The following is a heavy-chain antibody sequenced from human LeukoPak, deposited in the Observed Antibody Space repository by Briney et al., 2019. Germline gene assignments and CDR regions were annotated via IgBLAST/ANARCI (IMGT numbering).Heavy chain of an antibody. CDR2: ISYDGSNK. D-gene: IGHD3-3*01. CDR1: GFTFSSYA. CDR3: ARGPRGIFGVVGGIDY. J-gene: IGHJ4*02. V-gene: IGHV3-30*01. Sequence: GGSLRLSCAASGFTFSSYAMHWVPQAPGKGLEWVAVISYDGSNKYYADSVKGRFTISRDNSKNTLYLQMNSLRAEDTAVYYCARGPRGIFGVVGGIDYWGQGTLVTVSS.